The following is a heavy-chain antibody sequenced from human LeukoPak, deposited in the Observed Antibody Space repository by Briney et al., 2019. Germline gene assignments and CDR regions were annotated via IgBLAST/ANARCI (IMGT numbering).Heavy chain of an antibody. CDR2: INHSGST. J-gene: IGHJ5*02. CDR3: ARGQRFMPYNWFDP. V-gene: IGHV4-34*01. Sequence: SETLSLTCAVYGGSFSGYYWSWIRQPPGKGLEWIGEINHSGSTNYNPSLKSRVTISVDTSKNQFSLKLSSVTAADTAVYYCARGQRFMPYNWFDPWGQGTLVTVSS. CDR1: GGSFSGYY. D-gene: IGHD2-2*01.